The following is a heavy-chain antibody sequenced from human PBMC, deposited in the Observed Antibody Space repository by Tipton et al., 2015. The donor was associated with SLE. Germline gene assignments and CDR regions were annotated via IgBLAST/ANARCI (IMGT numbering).Heavy chain of an antibody. D-gene: IGHD6-19*01. J-gene: IGHJ4*02. V-gene: IGHV5-51*03. CDR2: IYPGDSDT. CDR1: GYSFSTYC. Sequence: VQLVQSGAEVKKPGESLKISCKGSGYSFSTYCIGWVRQMPGKGLEWMGIIYPGDSDTRYSPSFQGQVTISADKSINTAYLQWSSLKASDTAMYYCAAGYTSGSFYFDYWGQGTLVTVSS. CDR3: AAGYTSGSFYFDY.